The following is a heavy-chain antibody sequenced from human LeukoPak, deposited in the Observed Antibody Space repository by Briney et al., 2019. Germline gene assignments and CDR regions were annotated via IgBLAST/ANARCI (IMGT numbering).Heavy chain of an antibody. CDR3: RRVGYCSSTSCYFNRRVRNWFDP. V-gene: IGHV4-34*01. CDR2: INHSGST. D-gene: IGHD2-2*01. J-gene: IGHJ5*02. Sequence: PSETLSLTCAVYGGSFSGYYWSWIRQPPGKGLEWIREINHSGSTNYNPSLKSRVTISVDTSKNQFSLKLSSVTAADTAVYYCRRVGYCSSTSCYFNRRVRNWFDPWGQGTLVTVSS. CDR1: GGSFSGYY.